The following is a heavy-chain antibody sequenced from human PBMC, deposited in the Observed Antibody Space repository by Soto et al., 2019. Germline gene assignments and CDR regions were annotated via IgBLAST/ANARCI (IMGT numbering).Heavy chain of an antibody. CDR2: IIPIFGTA. J-gene: IGHJ6*02. D-gene: IGHD2-15*01. V-gene: IGHV1-69*13. CDR1: GGTFSSYA. CDR3: ASQLVVVAATNYYYGMDV. Sequence: SLKVSCKASGGTFSSYAISWVRQAPGQGLEWMGGIIPIFGTANYAQKFQGRVTITADESTSTAYMELSSLRSEDTAVYYCASQLVVVAATNYYYGMDVWGQGTTVTVSS.